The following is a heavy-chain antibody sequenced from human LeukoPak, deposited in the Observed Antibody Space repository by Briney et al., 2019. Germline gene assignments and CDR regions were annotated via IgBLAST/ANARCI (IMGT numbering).Heavy chain of an antibody. J-gene: IGHJ4*02. CDR2: ISVGAEYI. Sequence: GGSLRLSCAASGFTISTYVMNWFRQAPGKGLEWVSTISVGAEYIFYADSVKGRFTISRDDSNNALYLQMHSLRAEDTALYYCASGPPFLKYFEYWGQGTLVTVSS. CDR3: ASGPPFLKYFEY. V-gene: IGHV3-23*01. CDR1: GFTISTYV. D-gene: IGHD3-3*01.